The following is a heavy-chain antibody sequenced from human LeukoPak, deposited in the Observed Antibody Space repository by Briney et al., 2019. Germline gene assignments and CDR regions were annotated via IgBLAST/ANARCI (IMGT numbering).Heavy chain of an antibody. CDR3: ARVGAPRGSSWYRIDY. CDR1: GGSFSGYY. CDR2: IYYSGST. V-gene: IGHV4-59*01. D-gene: IGHD6-13*01. Sequence: SETLSLTCAVYGGSFSGYYWSWIRQPPGKGLEWIGYIYYSGSTNYNPSLKSRVTISVDTSKNQFSLKLSSVTAADTAVYYCARVGAPRGSSWYRIDYWGQGTLVTVSS. J-gene: IGHJ4*02.